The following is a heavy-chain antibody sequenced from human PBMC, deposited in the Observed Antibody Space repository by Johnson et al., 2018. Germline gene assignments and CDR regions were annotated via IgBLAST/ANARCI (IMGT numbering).Heavy chain of an antibody. D-gene: IGHD3-10*01. CDR3: ASNGMVRGVDYMDV. CDR1: GFTFSSYA. J-gene: IGHJ6*03. Sequence: QVQLVESGGGVVQPGRSLRLSCAASGFTFSSYAMHWVRQAPGKGLEWVAVISYDGSNKYYADPVKGRFTISKDNSKNTLYLQMNSLRAEDTAVYYCASNGMVRGVDYMDVWGKGTTVTVSS. V-gene: IGHV3-30-3*01. CDR2: ISYDGSNK.